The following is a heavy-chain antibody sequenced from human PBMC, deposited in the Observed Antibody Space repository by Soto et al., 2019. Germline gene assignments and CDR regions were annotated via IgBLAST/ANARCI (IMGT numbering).Heavy chain of an antibody. V-gene: IGHV3-48*03. J-gene: IGHJ5*02. CDR2: ISSSGSTI. CDR1: GFTFSSYE. CDR3: ARSPPPRSSIVARQDWFDP. D-gene: IGHD6-6*01. Sequence: PGGSRRLSCAASGFTFSSYEMNWVRQAPGKGLEWVSYISSSGSTIYYADSVKGRFTISRDNTKNSLYLQMNSLRAEDTAVYYCARSPPPRSSIVARQDWFDPWGQGTLVTVSS.